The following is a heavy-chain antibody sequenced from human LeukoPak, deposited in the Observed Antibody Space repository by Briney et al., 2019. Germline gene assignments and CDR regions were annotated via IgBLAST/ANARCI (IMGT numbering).Heavy chain of an antibody. V-gene: IGHV1-2*02. CDR3: ARWDGYSSSPDY. CDR2: INPNSGDT. Sequence: GVSVKVSCKASGYSLTGYYMHWLRQAPGQGLEWMGWINPNSGDTGYAQKLQGRVTMTRDMSISTIYMELTRLRSDDTALYYCARWDGYSSSPDYWGQGTLVTVSS. D-gene: IGHD6-13*01. J-gene: IGHJ4*02. CDR1: GYSLTGYY.